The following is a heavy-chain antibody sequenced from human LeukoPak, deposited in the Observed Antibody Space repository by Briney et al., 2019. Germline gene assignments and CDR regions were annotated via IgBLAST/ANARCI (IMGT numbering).Heavy chain of an antibody. J-gene: IGHJ4*02. CDR2: IIPIFGTA. CDR3: AVEDTDYGSGRGFDY. Sequence: AVKVSCKASGGTFSSYAIRWVRQAPGQGREWMGGIIPIFGTANYAQKFQGRVTITADESTSTAYMELSSLRSEDTAVYYCAVEDTDYGSGRGFDYWGQGTLVTVSS. V-gene: IGHV1-69*01. D-gene: IGHD3-10*01. CDR1: GGTFSSYA.